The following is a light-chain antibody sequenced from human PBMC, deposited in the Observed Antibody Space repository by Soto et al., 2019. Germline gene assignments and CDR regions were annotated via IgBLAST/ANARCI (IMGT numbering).Light chain of an antibody. Sequence: QSVLTQPPSASGSPGQSVTISCTGTSSDVGGDNYVSWYQQHPGKAPKLMIYEVSKRPSWVPDRFSGSKSGNTASLTVSGLQAEDEAYYYCSSYAGSNHWNFGTGTKLTVL. CDR1: SSDVGGDNY. CDR2: EVS. J-gene: IGLJ1*01. V-gene: IGLV2-8*01. CDR3: SSYAGSNHWN.